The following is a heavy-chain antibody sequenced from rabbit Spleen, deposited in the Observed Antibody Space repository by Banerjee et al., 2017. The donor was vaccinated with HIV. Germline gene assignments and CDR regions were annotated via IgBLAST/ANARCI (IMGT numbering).Heavy chain of an antibody. Sequence: QEQLEESGGDLVKPGASLTLTCTASGFSFSSSDYMCWVRQAPGKGLEWISCIAGSSSDFTYSASWANGRFTISKTSSTTVTLQMTSLTAADTATYFCARDTGSSFSSYGMDLWGPGTLVTVS. CDR2: IAGSSSDFT. D-gene: IGHD8-1*01. CDR1: GFSFSSSDY. V-gene: IGHV1S45*01. CDR3: ARDTGSSFSSYGMDL. J-gene: IGHJ6*01.